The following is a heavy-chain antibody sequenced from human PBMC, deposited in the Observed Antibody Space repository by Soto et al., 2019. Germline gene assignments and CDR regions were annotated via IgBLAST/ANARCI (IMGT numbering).Heavy chain of an antibody. Sequence: GESLKIFCKGSGFSFTSHWIAWVRQMPGKGLECMGIIYPRDSDTRYNPSFHGQITISVDSSISTAYLQWSSLKTSDTAFYYCAKTLVAGAFDIWGQGTMVTVSS. J-gene: IGHJ3*02. V-gene: IGHV5-51*01. D-gene: IGHD2-8*02. CDR1: GFSFTSHW. CDR2: IYPRDSDT. CDR3: AKTLVAGAFDI.